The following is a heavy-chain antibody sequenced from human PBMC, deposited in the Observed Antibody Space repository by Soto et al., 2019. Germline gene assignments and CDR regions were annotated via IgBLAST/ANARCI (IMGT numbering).Heavy chain of an antibody. CDR3: AKDTGLPFSHMDV. Sequence: PXGSLRLSCASYVFTFSTYGMHWVRQSPGKGLEWVAGISYDESKKYYADSVKGQFNISRDNSKNTLYLQMNSLRAEDTAVYYCAKDTGLPFSHMDVWGQGTMVTVSS. CDR1: VFTFSTYG. D-gene: IGHD5-12*01. J-gene: IGHJ6*02. CDR2: ISYDESKK. V-gene: IGHV3-30*18.